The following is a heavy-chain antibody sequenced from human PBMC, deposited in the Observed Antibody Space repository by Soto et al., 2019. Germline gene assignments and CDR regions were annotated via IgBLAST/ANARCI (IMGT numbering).Heavy chain of an antibody. CDR2: MYYSGST. J-gene: IGHJ4*02. CDR1: GGSISSYY. Sequence: QVQLQESGPGLVKPSETLSLTCTVSGGSISSYYWSWIRQPPGKGLEWIGYMYYSGSTNYNPSLKSRVTLSVDTSKNPCSLQLSSVTAADTAVYYCARAYGGYCFDYWGQGTLVTVSS. CDR3: ARAYGGYCFDY. D-gene: IGHD2-21*02. V-gene: IGHV4-59*01.